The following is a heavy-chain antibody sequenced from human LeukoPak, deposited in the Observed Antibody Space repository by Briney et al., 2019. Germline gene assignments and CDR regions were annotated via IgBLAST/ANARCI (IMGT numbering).Heavy chain of an antibody. D-gene: IGHD2-15*01. CDR3: AIGYCSGGSCYAVFDY. CDR2: INPNSGGT. V-gene: IGHV1-2*02. J-gene: IGHJ4*02. CDR1: GYTFTGYY. Sequence: ASVKVSCKASGYTFTGYYMHWVRQAPGQGLEWMGWINPNSGGTNYAQKFQGRVTMTRDTSISTAYMELSRLRPDDTAVYYCAIGYCSGGSCYAVFDYWGQGTLVTVSS.